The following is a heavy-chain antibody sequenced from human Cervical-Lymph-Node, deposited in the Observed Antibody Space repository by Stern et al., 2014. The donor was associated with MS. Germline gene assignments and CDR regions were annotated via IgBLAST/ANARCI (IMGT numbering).Heavy chain of an antibody. CDR1: GYTFNTYA. Sequence: VQLVESGAEVRKPGASVRVSCKTSGYTFNTYAVTWVRQAPGKGLEWLGGVKPKQRGTSLSPWVQGRVTLTRNTSLRTAYMELTNLTSEDTAVYYCATPSLPFFWGQGSLITVSS. CDR2: VKPKQRGT. V-gene: IGHV1-8*01. CDR3: ATPSLPFF. J-gene: IGHJ4*02. D-gene: IGHD6-6*01.